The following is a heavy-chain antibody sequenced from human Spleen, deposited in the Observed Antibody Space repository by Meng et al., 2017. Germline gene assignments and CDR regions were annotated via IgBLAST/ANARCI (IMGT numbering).Heavy chain of an antibody. CDR1: GYSISSGYY. Sequence: SETLSLTCTVSGYSISSGYYWSWIRQPAGKGLEWIGRIYTSGSTNYNPSLKSRVTISVDKSKNQFSLKLSSVTAADTAVYYCARQGVATIRDYYYYGMDVWGQGTTVTVSS. D-gene: IGHD5-12*01. CDR3: ARQGVATIRDYYYYGMDV. CDR2: IYTSGST. V-gene: IGHV4-61*02. J-gene: IGHJ6*02.